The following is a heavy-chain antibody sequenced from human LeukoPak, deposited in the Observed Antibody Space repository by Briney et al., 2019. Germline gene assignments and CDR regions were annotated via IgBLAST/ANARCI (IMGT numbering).Heavy chain of an antibody. J-gene: IGHJ5*02. CDR1: GLTFSNSW. CDR3: ARGGGSGWPNWFDP. D-gene: IGHD6-19*01. V-gene: IGHV3-74*01. Sequence: PGGSLRLSCEASGLTFSNSWMHWVRQIPGKGLVWVSRINTDGSSTSYADSVKGRFTISKDNAKNTLYLQMNSLRAEDTAVYYCARGGGSGWPNWFDPWGQGTLITVSS. CDR2: INTDGSST.